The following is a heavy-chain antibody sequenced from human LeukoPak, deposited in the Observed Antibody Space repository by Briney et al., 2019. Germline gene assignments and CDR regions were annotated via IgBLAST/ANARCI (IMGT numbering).Heavy chain of an antibody. CDR3: AKPQVLPPKWFDP. J-gene: IGHJ5*02. V-gene: IGHV3-23*01. Sequence: GGSLRLSCAASGFTFSSYAMSWVRQAPGKGLEWVSAISGSGGTTYYADSVKGRFTISRDNSKNTLYLQMYSLRAGDTAVYYCAKPQVLPPKWFDPWGQGTLVTVSS. CDR1: GFTFSSYA. CDR2: ISGSGGTT.